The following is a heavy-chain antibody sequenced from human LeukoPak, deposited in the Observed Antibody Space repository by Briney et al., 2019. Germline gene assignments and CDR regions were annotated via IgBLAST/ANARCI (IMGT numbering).Heavy chain of an antibody. D-gene: IGHD6-6*01. CDR1: GFTFSSYA. CDR3: AKLGGSSSSHAFDI. Sequence: TGGPLKLSCEAPGFTFSSYALSWFRQAPGKGLNWASAISGSGGSTYYADSVKGRFTISRDNSKNTLYLQMNSLRAEDTAVYYCAKLGGSSSSHAFDIWGQGTMVTVSS. CDR2: ISGSGGST. J-gene: IGHJ3*02. V-gene: IGHV3-23*01.